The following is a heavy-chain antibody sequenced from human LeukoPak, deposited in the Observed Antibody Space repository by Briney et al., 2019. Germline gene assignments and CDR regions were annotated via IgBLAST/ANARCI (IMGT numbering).Heavy chain of an antibody. J-gene: IGHJ4*02. CDR2: IYYSGST. V-gene: IGHV4-59*01. CDR1: GGSISSYY. CDR3: AREDGYNFADY. D-gene: IGHD5-24*01. Sequence: SETLSLTCTVSGGSISSYYWSWIRQPPGKGLEWIGYIYYSGSTNYNPSLKSRVTISVGTSKNQFSLKLSSVTAADTAVYYCAREDGYNFADYWGQGTLVTVSS.